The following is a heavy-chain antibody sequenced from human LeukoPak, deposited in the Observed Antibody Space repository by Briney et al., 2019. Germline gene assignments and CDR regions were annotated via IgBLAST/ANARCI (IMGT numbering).Heavy chain of an antibody. CDR3: ARDSRILTGPYYFDY. D-gene: IGHD3-9*01. V-gene: IGHV3-21*01. J-gene: IGHJ4*02. Sequence: GGSLRLSCAASGFTFSSYSMNWVRQAPGKGLEWVSSISSSSSYIYYADSVKGRFTISRDNAKNSLYLQMNSLRAEDTAVYYCARDSRILTGPYYFDYWGQGTLVTVSS. CDR2: ISSSSSYI. CDR1: GFTFSSYS.